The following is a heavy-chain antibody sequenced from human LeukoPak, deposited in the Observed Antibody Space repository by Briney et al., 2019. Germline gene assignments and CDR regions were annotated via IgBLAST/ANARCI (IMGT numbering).Heavy chain of an antibody. D-gene: IGHD3-9*01. CDR2: ISAYNGNT. CDR3: ARGLRYFDWLWYFDL. V-gene: IGHV1-18*01. Sequence: GASVNVSCTASVYTFTSYGISWVRQAPGQGLEGMGWISAYNGNTNYAQKLQGRVTMTTDTSTSTAYMELRSLRSDDTAVYYCARGLRYFDWLWYFDLWGRGTLVTVSS. J-gene: IGHJ2*01. CDR1: VYTFTSYG.